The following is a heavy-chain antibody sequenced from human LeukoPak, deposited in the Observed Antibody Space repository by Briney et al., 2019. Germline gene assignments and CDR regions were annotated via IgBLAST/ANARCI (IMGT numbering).Heavy chain of an antibody. CDR3: ARSGGSYYGPSGAFDI. Sequence: GASVKVSCKASGYTFTSYYMHWVRQAPGQGLEWMGIINPSGGSTSYAQKFQGRVTMTRDMSTSTVYMELSSLRSEDTAVYYCARSGGSYYGPSGAFDIWGQGTMVTVSS. CDR2: INPSGGST. CDR1: GYTFTSYY. V-gene: IGHV1-46*01. D-gene: IGHD1-26*01. J-gene: IGHJ3*02.